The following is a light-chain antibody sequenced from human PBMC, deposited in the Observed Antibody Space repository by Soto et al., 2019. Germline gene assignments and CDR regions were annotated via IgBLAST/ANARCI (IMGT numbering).Light chain of an antibody. V-gene: IGKV1-39*01. Sequence: DIQVAQSPSSLSASVGDRVTITCRTTQAINRYLNWYQQTPGRAPKLLIYAASILHCGVPPRFSGSGVGTYFSLTINGLQPEDFTAYYCQQTYDTPITFGQGTRLEIK. CDR1: QAINRY. CDR2: AAS. J-gene: IGKJ5*01. CDR3: QQTYDTPIT.